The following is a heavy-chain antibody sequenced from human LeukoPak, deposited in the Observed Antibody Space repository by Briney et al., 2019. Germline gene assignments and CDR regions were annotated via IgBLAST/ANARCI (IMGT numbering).Heavy chain of an antibody. CDR2: IYTSGST. CDR1: GGSISSYY. Sequence: SETLSLTCTVSGGSISSYYWSWLRQPAGKGLEWIGRIYTSGSTNYNPSLTSRVTMSVDTSKNQFSLKLSSVTAADTAVYYCARDSSSTSWSDAFDIWGQGTMVTVSS. J-gene: IGHJ3*02. CDR3: ARDSSSTSWSDAFDI. D-gene: IGHD2-2*01. V-gene: IGHV4-4*07.